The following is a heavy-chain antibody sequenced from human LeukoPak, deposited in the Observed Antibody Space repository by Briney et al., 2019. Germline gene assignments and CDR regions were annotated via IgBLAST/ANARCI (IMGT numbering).Heavy chain of an antibody. CDR3: ARXXXXLRPTAYYFDY. J-gene: IGHJ4*02. V-gene: IGHV4-34*01. D-gene: IGHD3-3*01. CDR2: INHSGST. Sequence: SETLSLTCAVYGGSFSGYYWSWIRQPPGKGLEWIGEINHSGSTNYNPSLKSRVTISVDTSKNQFSLKLSSVTAADTAVYYCARXXXXLRPTAYYFDYWGQGTLVTVXS. CDR1: GGSFSGYY.